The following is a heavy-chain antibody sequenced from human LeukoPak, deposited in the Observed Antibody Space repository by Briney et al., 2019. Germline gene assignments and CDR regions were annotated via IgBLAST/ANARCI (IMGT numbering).Heavy chain of an antibody. CDR2: INPNSGGT. J-gene: IGHJ4*02. CDR1: GYTFTHYY. CDR3: ARSPITMVRGVILLPDY. V-gene: IGHV1-2*04. Sequence: ASVKVSCKASGYTFTHYYMHWVRQAPGQGLEWMGWINPNSGGTNYAQKFQGWVTMTRDTSISTAYMELSRLRSDDTAVYYCARSPITMVRGVILLPDYWGQGTLVTVSS. D-gene: IGHD3-10*01.